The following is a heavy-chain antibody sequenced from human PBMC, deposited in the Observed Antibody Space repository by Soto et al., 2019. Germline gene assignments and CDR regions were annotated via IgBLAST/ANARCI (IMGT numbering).Heavy chain of an antibody. V-gene: IGHV4-59*01. J-gene: IGHJ6*02. CDR1: GGSISSYY. CDR3: ARVGGGSYYYGMDV. Sequence: SETLSLTCTVSGGSISSYYWSWIRQPPGKGLEWIGYIYYSGSTNYNPSLKSRVTISVDTSKNQFSLKLSSVTAADTAVYYCARVGGGSYYYGMDVWGQGTTVTVSS. CDR2: IYYSGST. D-gene: IGHD1-26*01.